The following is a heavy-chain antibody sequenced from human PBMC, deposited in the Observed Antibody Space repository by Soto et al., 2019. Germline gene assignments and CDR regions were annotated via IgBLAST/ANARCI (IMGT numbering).Heavy chain of an antibody. J-gene: IGHJ4*02. CDR1: GGTFSSYA. CDR3: ARGVHYDSSGYYYFY. Sequence: SVKVSFKASGGTFSSYAISWVRQAPGQGLEWMGGIIPIFGTANYAQKFQGRVTITADESTSTAYMELRSLRSEDTAVYYCARGVHYDSSGYYYFYWGQGTLVTVSS. V-gene: IGHV1-69*13. D-gene: IGHD3-22*01. CDR2: IIPIFGTA.